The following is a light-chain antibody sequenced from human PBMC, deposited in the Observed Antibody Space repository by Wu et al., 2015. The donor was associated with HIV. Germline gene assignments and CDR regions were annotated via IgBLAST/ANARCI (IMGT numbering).Light chain of an antibody. CDR2: GAS. J-gene: IGKJ5*01. V-gene: IGKV3-15*01. Sequence: EIVMTQSPATLSVFPGERATLSCRASQSVSSNLAWYQQKPGQAPRLLIFGASTRATGIPARFSGSGSGTEFTLTISSLQSEDFAVYYCQQYVTSITFGQGTRLEIK. CDR1: QSVSSN. CDR3: QQYVTSIT.